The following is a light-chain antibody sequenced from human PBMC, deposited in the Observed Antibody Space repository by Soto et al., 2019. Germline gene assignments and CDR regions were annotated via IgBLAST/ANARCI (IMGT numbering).Light chain of an antibody. J-gene: IGKJ1*01. CDR3: QQSYSTPRT. Sequence: DIQMTQSPSSLSASVGDRVTITCRASQSISTYLNWYQQKPGKAPKLLIYAASSLHGGVPSNFSGSGSGTDFTLTISSLQPEDYATYYCQQSYSTPRTFGQETKVEIK. V-gene: IGKV1-39*01. CDR1: QSISTY. CDR2: AAS.